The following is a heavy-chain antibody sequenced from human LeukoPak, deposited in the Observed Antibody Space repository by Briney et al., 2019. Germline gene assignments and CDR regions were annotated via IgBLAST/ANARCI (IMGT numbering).Heavy chain of an antibody. CDR1: GFTFSSYS. CDR2: IISSSSYI. J-gene: IGHJ6*03. CDR3: ARVRVGEVTPSYYYYYMDV. D-gene: IGHD3-16*01. V-gene: IGHV3-21*01. Sequence: GGSLRLSCAASGFTFSSYSMNWVRQAPGKGLECVSSIISSSSYIYYADSVKGRFTISRDNAKNSLYLQMNSLRAEDTAVYYCARVRVGEVTPSYYYYYMDVWGKGTTVTVSS.